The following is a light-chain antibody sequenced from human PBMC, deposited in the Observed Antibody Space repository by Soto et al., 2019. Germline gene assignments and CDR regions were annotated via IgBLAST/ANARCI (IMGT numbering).Light chain of an antibody. CDR2: GAS. CDR1: QSISGTY. V-gene: IGKV3-20*01. J-gene: IGKJ1*01. Sequence: DTVLTQSPGTLSLTSGERATLSCRASQSISGTYLAWYQQKPGQAPRLLIYGASSRATGIPDRFSGSGSGTDFTLTISRLEPEDFAVYYCQQYGSSPWTFGQGTKVDIK. CDR3: QQYGSSPWT.